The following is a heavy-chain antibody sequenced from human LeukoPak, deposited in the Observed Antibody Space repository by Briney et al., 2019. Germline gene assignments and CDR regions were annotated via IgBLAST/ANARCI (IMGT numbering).Heavy chain of an antibody. V-gene: IGHV3-21*01. D-gene: IGHD2-2*01. J-gene: IGHJ6*03. CDR2: ISSSSSYI. CDR1: GFTFSSYS. Sequence: GGSLRLSCAASGFTFSSYSMNWVRQAPGKGLEWVSSISSSSSYIYYADLVKGRFTISRDNAKNSLYLQMNSLRAEDTAVYYCARVDIVVVAAAQDYYYYMDVWGKGTTVTVSS. CDR3: ARVDIVVVAAAQDYYYYMDV.